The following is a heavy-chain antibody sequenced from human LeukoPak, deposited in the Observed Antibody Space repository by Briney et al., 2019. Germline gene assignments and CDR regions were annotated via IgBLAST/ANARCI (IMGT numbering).Heavy chain of an antibody. CDR3: ARFRYLDL. V-gene: IGHV3-48*04. CDR2: ISGRSDNI. CDR1: GFTFSSYA. Sequence: PGGSLRLSCAASGFTFSSYAMSWVRQAPGKGLEWVSYISGRSDNIYYADSVKGRFTISRDNAKNSLFLQMNSLRAEDTAVYYCARFRYLDLWGRGTLVTVSS. J-gene: IGHJ2*01.